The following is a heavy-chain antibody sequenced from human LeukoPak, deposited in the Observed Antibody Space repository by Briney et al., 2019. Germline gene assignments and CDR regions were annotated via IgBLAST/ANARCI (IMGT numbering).Heavy chain of an antibody. CDR2: MEYSESS. CDR1: CGSISVLY. V-gene: IGHV4-59*08. CDR3: ARHEVGYCSGGTWPYYFDS. D-gene: IGHD2-15*01. J-gene: IGHJ4*02. Sequence: SDTLSLTCSLSCGSISVLYGSWIRQPPGKRLEWIAYMEYSESSRYNTSLQSRVTISVDTSKNEFFLKLSSVTVADTAMCDWARHEVGYCSGGTWPYYFDSWGQGTLVTVSS.